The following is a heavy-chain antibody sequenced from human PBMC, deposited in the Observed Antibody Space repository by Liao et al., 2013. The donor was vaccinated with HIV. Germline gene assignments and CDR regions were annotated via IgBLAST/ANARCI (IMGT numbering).Heavy chain of an antibody. CDR2: INHSGNT. D-gene: IGHD2-2*01. CDR3: AREAGPKSHQLRLYYYYMDV. J-gene: IGHJ6*03. V-gene: IGHV4-34*01. Sequence: QVQLQQWGAGLLKPSETLSLTCAVYGGSFSGHYWSWIRQPPGEGLEWIGEINHSGNTNYNPSLKSRVSISVDTSKNQFSLKLSSVTVADTAVYYCAREAGPKSHQLRLYYYYMDVWGKGTTVTVSS. CDR1: GGSFSGHY.